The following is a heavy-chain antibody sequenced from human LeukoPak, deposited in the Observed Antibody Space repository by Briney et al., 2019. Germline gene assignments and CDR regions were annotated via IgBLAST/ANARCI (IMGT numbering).Heavy chain of an antibody. Sequence: SETLSLTCTVSGGSISSYYWSWIRQPPGKGLEWIGYIYYSGSTNYNPSLKSRVTISVDTSKNQFSLKLSSVTAADTAVYYCARDLGELSFDMWGQGTMVTVSS. D-gene: IGHD3-10*01. CDR2: IYYSGST. CDR1: GGSISSYY. V-gene: IGHV4-59*12. CDR3: ARDLGELSFDM. J-gene: IGHJ3*02.